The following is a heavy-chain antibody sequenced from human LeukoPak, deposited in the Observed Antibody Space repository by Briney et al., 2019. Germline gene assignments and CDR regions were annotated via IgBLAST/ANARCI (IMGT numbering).Heavy chain of an antibody. CDR2: IYYSGST. CDR3: ARDGDSSGWYYPLYNWFDP. V-gene: IGHV4-39*07. D-gene: IGHD6-19*01. CDR1: GGSISSSSYY. J-gene: IGHJ5*02. Sequence: SETLSLTCTVSGGSISSSSYYWGWIRQPPGKGLEWIGSIYYSGSTYYNPSLKSRVTISVDTSKNQFSLKLSSVTAADTAVYYCARDGDSSGWYYPLYNWFDPWGQGTLVTVSS.